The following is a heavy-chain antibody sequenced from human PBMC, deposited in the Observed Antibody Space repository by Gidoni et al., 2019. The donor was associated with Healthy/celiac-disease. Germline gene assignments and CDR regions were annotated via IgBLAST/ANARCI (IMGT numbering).Heavy chain of an antibody. J-gene: IGHJ4*02. CDR3: ARALGKQQLAFDY. CDR1: GGPISSYY. V-gene: IGHV4-59*01. D-gene: IGHD6-13*01. CDR2: IYYSGST. Sequence: QVQLQESGPGLVKPSETLSLTCTVSGGPISSYYWSWIRQPPGKGLEWIGYIYYSGSTNYNPTLKSRVTISVDTSKNQFSLKLSSVTAADTAVYYCARALGKQQLAFDYWGQGTLVTVSS.